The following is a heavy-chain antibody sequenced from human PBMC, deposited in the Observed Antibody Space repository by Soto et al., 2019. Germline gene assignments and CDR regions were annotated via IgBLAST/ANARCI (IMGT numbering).Heavy chain of an antibody. Sequence: SETLSLTCTVSGGSISSYYWSWIRQPPGKGLEWIGYIYYSGSTNYNPSLKSRVTISVDTSKNQFSLKLSSVTAADTAVYYCARFIAARWFDPWGQGTLVTVSS. V-gene: IGHV4-59*01. CDR2: IYYSGST. J-gene: IGHJ5*02. CDR3: ARFIAARWFDP. D-gene: IGHD6-6*01. CDR1: GGSISSYY.